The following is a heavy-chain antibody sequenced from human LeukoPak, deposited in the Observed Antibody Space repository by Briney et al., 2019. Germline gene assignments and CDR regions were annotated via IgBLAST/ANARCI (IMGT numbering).Heavy chain of an antibody. V-gene: IGHV3-21*01. CDR1: GFTFSSYS. CDR3: ARYYDSSGYYYADY. CDR2: ISSSSYI. Sequence: GGSLRLSCAASGFTFSSYSMNWVRQAPGKGLEWVSSISSSSYIYYADSVKGRFTISRDNAKNSLYLQMNSLRAEDTAVYYCARYYDSSGYYYADYWGQGTLVTVSS. D-gene: IGHD3-22*01. J-gene: IGHJ4*02.